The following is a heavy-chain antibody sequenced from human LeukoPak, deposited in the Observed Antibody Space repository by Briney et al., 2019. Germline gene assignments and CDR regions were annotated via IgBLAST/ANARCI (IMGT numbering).Heavy chain of an antibody. J-gene: IGHJ4*02. Sequence: PGGSLRLSCAASGFTISGNWMSWVRQAPGKGLEWVAFIRYDGSNKYYADPVKGRFTISRDNSKNTLYPQMNSLRAEDTAVYYCAKLGWLQLTLDYWGQGTLVTVSS. V-gene: IGHV3-30*02. CDR2: IRYDGSNK. CDR3: AKLGWLQLTLDY. CDR1: GFTISGNW. D-gene: IGHD5-24*01.